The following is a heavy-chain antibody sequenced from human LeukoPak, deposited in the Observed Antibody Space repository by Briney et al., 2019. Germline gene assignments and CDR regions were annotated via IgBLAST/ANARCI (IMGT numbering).Heavy chain of an antibody. V-gene: IGHV3-23*01. CDR3: AKDHYDILTGYYPPKN. CDR2: ISGSGGST. Sequence: GGSLRLSCAASGFTFSSYAMSWVRQAPGKGLEWVSGISGSGGSTFYADSVKGRFTISRDNSKNTLYLQVSSLRAEDTAVYYCAKDHYDILTGYYPPKNWGQGTPVTVSS. D-gene: IGHD3-9*01. CDR1: GFTFSSYA. J-gene: IGHJ4*02.